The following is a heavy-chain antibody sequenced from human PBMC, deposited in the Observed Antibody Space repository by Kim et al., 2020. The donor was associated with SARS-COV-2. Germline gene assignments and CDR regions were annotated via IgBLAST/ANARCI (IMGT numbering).Heavy chain of an antibody. D-gene: IGHD1-26*01. CDR2: IWYDGSNK. V-gene: IGHV3-33*06. Sequence: GGSLRLSCAASGFTFSSYGMHWVRQAPGKGLEWVAVIWYDGSNKYYADSVKGRFTISRDNSKNTLYLQMNSLRAEDTAVYYCAKDRPVGAFDYWGQGTLVTVSS. CDR3: AKDRPVGAFDY. CDR1: GFTFSSYG. J-gene: IGHJ4*02.